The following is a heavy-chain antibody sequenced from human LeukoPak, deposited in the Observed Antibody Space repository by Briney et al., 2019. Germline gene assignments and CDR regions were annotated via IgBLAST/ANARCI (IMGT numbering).Heavy chain of an antibody. Sequence: GGSLRLSCAASGFTFSSYSMSWVRQAPGKGLERVSSITTSSTYISYADSVKGRFTISRDNAKNSLYLQMNSLRAEDTAVYYCARGKYSSGWFDYWGQGTLVTVSS. CDR2: ITTSSTYI. J-gene: IGHJ4*02. CDR1: GFTFSSYS. CDR3: ARGKYSSGWFDY. V-gene: IGHV3-21*01. D-gene: IGHD6-19*01.